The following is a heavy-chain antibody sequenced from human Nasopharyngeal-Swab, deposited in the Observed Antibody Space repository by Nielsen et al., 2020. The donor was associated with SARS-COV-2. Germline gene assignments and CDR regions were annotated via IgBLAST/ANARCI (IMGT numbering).Heavy chain of an antibody. CDR2: ISSGGDII. J-gene: IGHJ3*02. CDR1: GFPFNSYS. V-gene: IGHV3-48*02. CDR3: ARQDGGNAFPGVFDI. D-gene: IGHD4-23*01. Sequence: GGSLRLSCAASGFPFNSYSMNWVRQAPGRGLEWVAYISSGGDIIYYADSVKGRFAISRDKAKNSLYRQMHSLRDEDMAVYYCARQDGGNAFPGVFDIWGQGTMVTVSS.